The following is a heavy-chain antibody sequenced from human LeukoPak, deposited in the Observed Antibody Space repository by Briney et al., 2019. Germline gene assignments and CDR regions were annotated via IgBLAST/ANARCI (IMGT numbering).Heavy chain of an antibody. CDR2: IYHSGTT. CDR3: VRGRYSSGWYRDKNWFDP. J-gene: IGHJ5*02. D-gene: IGHD6-19*01. CDR1: GVSISRGGYA. Sequence: PSETLSLTCAVSGVSISRGGYAWNWIRQPPGKGLEWIANIYHSGTTYYNPSLKSRATISVDTSKNQFSLKLSSVTAADTAVYYCVRGRYSSGWYRDKNWFDPWGQGTPVTVSS. V-gene: IGHV4-30-4*07.